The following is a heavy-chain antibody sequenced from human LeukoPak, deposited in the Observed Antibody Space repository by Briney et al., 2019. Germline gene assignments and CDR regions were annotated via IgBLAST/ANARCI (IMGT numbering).Heavy chain of an antibody. D-gene: IGHD6-13*01. Sequence: SVKVSCKASGGTFSSYAISWVRQAPGQGLEWMGGIIPIFGTANYAQKFQGRVTITTDESTSSAYMELSSLRSEDTAVYYCAREQEHSSSPLFDPWGQGTLVTVSS. J-gene: IGHJ5*02. CDR3: AREQEHSSSPLFDP. CDR1: GGTFSSYA. CDR2: IIPIFGTA. V-gene: IGHV1-69*05.